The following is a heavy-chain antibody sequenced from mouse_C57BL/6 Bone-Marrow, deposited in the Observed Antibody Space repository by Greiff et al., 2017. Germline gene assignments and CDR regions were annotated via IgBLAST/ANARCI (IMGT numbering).Heavy chain of an antibody. V-gene: IGHV14-1*01. D-gene: IGHD1-1*01. Sequence: EVMLVESGAELVRPGASVKLSCTASGFNIKDYYMHWVKQRPEQGLEWIGRIDPEDGDTEYAPKFPGKATMTADTSSNTAYLQLSSLTSEDTAVYYCTTKGLITTVVGRGYWGQGTTLTVSS. CDR2: IDPEDGDT. CDR1: GFNIKDYY. J-gene: IGHJ2*01. CDR3: TTKGLITTVVGRGY.